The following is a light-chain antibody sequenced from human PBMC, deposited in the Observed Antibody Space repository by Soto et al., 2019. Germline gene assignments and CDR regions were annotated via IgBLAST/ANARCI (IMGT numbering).Light chain of an antibody. Sequence: EIVLTQSPATLSLSPGERATLSCRASQSVSYYLAWYQQKPGQAPRLLIYDASNRATGIPARFSGSGSGTDFTLTITSLEPEDFAVYYCQQYNNWASITFGQGTRLEIK. CDR2: DAS. CDR1: QSVSYY. J-gene: IGKJ5*01. CDR3: QQYNNWASIT. V-gene: IGKV3-11*01.